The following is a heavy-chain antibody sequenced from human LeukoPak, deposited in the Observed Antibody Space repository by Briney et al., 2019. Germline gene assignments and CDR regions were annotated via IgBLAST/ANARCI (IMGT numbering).Heavy chain of an antibody. D-gene: IGHD6-13*01. Sequence: GGSLRLSCAASGFTFSDYYMSWIRQAPGKGLEWVSYISSSGSTIYYADSVKGRFTISRDNAKNSLYLQMNSLRAEDTAVYYCARDKYSSSWYQGNYYYYYYMDVWGKGTTVTVSS. CDR3: ARDKYSSSWYQGNYYYYYYMDV. CDR1: GFTFSDYY. V-gene: IGHV3-11*04. J-gene: IGHJ6*03. CDR2: ISSSGSTI.